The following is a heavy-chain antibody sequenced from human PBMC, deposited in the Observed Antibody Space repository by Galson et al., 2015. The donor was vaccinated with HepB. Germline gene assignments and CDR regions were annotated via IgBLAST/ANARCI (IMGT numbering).Heavy chain of an antibody. CDR1: GFTFKNYG. CDR2: ISYDGRNK. J-gene: IGHJ4*02. CDR3: AKEYDSSTYYYYFDY. V-gene: IGHV3-30*18. Sequence: SLRLSCAASGFTFKNYGMHWVRQAPGKGLRWVALISYDGRNKYYEDSVKGQFTISRDNSKNILYLQMNSLRAEDTAVYYCAKEYDSSTYYYYFDYWGQGTQVTVSS. D-gene: IGHD3-22*01.